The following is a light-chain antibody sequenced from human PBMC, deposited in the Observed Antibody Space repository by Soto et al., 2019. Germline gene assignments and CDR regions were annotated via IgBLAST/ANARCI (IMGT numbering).Light chain of an antibody. CDR2: DAS. V-gene: IGKV3-11*01. CDR3: QQRSNWPLIT. Sequence: PGERDTLSCRASQSVSSYLAWYQQKPGQAPRLLIYDASNRATGIPARFSGSGSGTDFTLTISSLEPEDFAVYYCQQRSNWPLITFGQGTRLEIK. CDR1: QSVSSY. J-gene: IGKJ5*01.